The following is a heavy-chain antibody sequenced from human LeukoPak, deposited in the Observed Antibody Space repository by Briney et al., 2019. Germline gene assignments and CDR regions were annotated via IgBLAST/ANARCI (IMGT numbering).Heavy chain of an antibody. Sequence: ASVKVSCKASGYTFTGYYMHWVRQAPGQGLEWMGWINPNSGGTNYAQKFQGRVTMTRDTSISTAYMELSRLRSDDTAVYYCARVESITMVRGINWFDPWGQGTLVTVSS. J-gene: IGHJ5*02. CDR1: GYTFTGYY. V-gene: IGHV1-2*02. CDR2: INPNSGGT. D-gene: IGHD3-10*01. CDR3: ARVESITMVRGINWFDP.